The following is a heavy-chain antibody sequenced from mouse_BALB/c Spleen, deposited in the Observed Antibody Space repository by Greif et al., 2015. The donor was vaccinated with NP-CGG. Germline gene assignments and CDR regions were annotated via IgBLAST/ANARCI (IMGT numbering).Heavy chain of an antibody. J-gene: IGHJ4*01. CDR1: GFNIKDTY. D-gene: IGHD2-2*01. CDR2: IDPANGNT. V-gene: IGHV14-3*02. CDR3: ARIYYGYDVGAMDY. Sequence: VQLKQSGAELVKPGASVKLSCTASGFNIKDTYMHWVKQRPEQGLEWIGRIDPANGNTKYDPKFQGKATITADTSSNTASLQLSSLTSEDTAVYYCARIYYGYDVGAMDYWGQGTSVTVSS.